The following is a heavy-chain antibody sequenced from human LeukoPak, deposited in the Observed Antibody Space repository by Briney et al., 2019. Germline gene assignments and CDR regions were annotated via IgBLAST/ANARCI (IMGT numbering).Heavy chain of an antibody. J-gene: IGHJ3*02. D-gene: IGHD3-22*01. CDR2: ISGSGDST. Sequence: GALRLSCAASGFTFSSYAMSWVRQAPGKGLEWVSAISGSGDSTYYADSVRGRFTISRDNAKNALYLQMNSLRAEDTAVYYCAKDQGFHYYDSSGNAFDIWGQGTMVTVSS. V-gene: IGHV3-23*01. CDR1: GFTFSSYA. CDR3: AKDQGFHYYDSSGNAFDI.